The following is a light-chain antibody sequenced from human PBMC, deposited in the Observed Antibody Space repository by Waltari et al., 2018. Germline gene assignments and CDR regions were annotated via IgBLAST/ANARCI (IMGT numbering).Light chain of an antibody. CDR1: TIGSKS. V-gene: IGLV3-21*04. CDR3: LVWHSTIDHQGV. CDR2: YDS. J-gene: IGLJ2*01. Sequence: SYVVTQSPSVSVAPGETARITCGGDTIGSKSGHWYQQRPGQAPVLVISYDSDRPSGIPERFSGSNSGNTATLTISWVEAEDEADYYCLVWHSTIDHQGVFGGGTKLTVL.